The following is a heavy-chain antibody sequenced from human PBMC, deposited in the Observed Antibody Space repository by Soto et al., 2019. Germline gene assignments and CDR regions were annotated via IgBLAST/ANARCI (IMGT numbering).Heavy chain of an antibody. CDR1: GFPFSDYY. Sequence: PGGSLRLSCAASGFPFSDYYMSWIRQAPGKGLERVSHITNSGSTKYYADSVKGRFTISRDNAKNSLFLQMNSLRAEDTAVYYCARTLAARFDYWGQGTPVTVSS. CDR2: ITNSGSTK. V-gene: IGHV3-11*01. J-gene: IGHJ4*02. D-gene: IGHD6-6*01. CDR3: ARTLAARFDY.